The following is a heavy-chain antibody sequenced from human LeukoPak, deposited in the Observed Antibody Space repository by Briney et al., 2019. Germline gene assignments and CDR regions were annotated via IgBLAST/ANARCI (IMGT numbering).Heavy chain of an antibody. V-gene: IGHV3-23*01. CDR1: GFTFSSYA. D-gene: IGHD2-2*01. CDR2: ISGSGGST. CDR3: AKEGKRDIVVVDYMDV. J-gene: IGHJ6*03. Sequence: GGSLRLSCAASGFTFSSYAMSWVRQFPGKGLAWVSSISGSGGSTYYADSVKGRFTISRDNSKNTLYLQMISLRAEDTAVYYCAKEGKRDIVVVDYMDVWGKGTTVTVSS.